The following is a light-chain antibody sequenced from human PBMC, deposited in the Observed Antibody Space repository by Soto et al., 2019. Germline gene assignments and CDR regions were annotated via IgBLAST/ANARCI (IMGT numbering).Light chain of an antibody. J-gene: IGLJ2*01. CDR3: CSYAGVV. CDR1: SSDVGSYNL. V-gene: IGLV2-23*01. Sequence: QSVLTQPASASGSPGQSITISCTGTSSDVGSYNLVSWYQQHPGKAPKLMIYEGSKRPSGVSNRFSGSKSGNTASLTISGLQAEDEADYYCCSYAGVVFGGGTKLTVL. CDR2: EGS.